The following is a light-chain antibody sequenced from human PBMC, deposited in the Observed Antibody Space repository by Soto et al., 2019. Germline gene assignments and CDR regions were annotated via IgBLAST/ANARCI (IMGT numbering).Light chain of an antibody. Sequence: QSVLTQPASVSGSPGQSITISCTGTSSDIGAYNFVSWYQQHPGEAPKLLIYEVSHRPSGVSNRFSGSKSGNSASLTISGLQPEDEADYYCSSYAGRSTVDVFGTGTKV. V-gene: IGLV2-14*01. CDR3: SSYAGRSTVDV. CDR2: EVS. J-gene: IGLJ1*01. CDR1: SSDIGAYNF.